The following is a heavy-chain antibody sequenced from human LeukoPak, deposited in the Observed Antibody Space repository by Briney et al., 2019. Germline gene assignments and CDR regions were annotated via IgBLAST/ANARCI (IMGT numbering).Heavy chain of an antibody. Sequence: GGSLRLSCAASGFTFSSYSMNWVRQAPGKGLEWVSSISRSGSTKYYADSVKGRFTISRDNAKNSLYLQMNSLRVEDTALYYCARRAPSHDFDDWGQGTLVTVSS. CDR3: ARRAPSHDFDD. CDR1: GFTFSSYS. CDR2: ISRSGSTK. J-gene: IGHJ4*02. V-gene: IGHV3-48*04.